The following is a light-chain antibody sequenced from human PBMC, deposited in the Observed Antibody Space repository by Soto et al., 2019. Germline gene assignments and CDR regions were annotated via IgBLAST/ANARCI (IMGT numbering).Light chain of an antibody. CDR3: QHYNNYPIT. V-gene: IGKV1-16*01. J-gene: IGKJ4*01. CDR1: QGIGNS. Sequence: DIQMNQSPSSLSASVGDRVSITCRASQGIGNSVFWLQQQPGKAPKSLIYGASKLLSGVPSRFSGTGYGTYFTLTISSLQPEDVATYYCQHYNNYPITFGGGTKVEIK. CDR2: GAS.